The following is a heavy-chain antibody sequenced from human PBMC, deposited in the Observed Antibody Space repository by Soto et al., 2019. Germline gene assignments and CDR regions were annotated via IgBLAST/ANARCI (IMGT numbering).Heavy chain of an antibody. CDR3: AADPLYQLLSSNWFDP. V-gene: IGHV1-58*01. D-gene: IGHD2-2*01. J-gene: IGHJ5*02. CDR1: GFTVTSSA. Sequence: GASVKVSCKASGFTVTSSAVQWVRQARGQRLEWIGWIVVGSGNTNYAQKFQERVTITRDMSTSTAYMELSSLRSEDTAVYYCAADPLYQLLSSNWFDPWGQGTLVTVSS. CDR2: IVVGSGNT.